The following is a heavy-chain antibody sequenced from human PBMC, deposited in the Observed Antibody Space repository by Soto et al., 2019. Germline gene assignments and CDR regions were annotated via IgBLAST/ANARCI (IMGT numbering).Heavy chain of an antibody. D-gene: IGHD6-19*01. CDR2: IYYSGST. CDR1: GGSISSSTYY. J-gene: IGHJ4*02. CDR3: ARQGRGGSSGWYSYFDY. V-gene: IGHV4-39*01. Sequence: SETLSLTCTVSGGSISSSTYYWGWIRQPPGKGLEWIGSIYYSGSTHYNPSLKSRVTISVDTSTNQFSLRLSSVTAADTAVYYCARQGRGGSSGWYSYFDYWGQGTLVTVSS.